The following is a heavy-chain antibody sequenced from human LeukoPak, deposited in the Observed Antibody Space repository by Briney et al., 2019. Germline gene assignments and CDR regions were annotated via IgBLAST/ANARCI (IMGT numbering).Heavy chain of an antibody. J-gene: IGHJ4*02. V-gene: IGHV4-39*01. CDR1: GGSISSSSYY. CDR2: IYYSGST. CDR3: ASLWAAAGRDY. D-gene: IGHD6-13*01. Sequence: SETLSLTCTVSGGSISSSSYYWGWIRQPPGKGLEWIGSIYYSGSTYYNPSLKSRVTISVDTSKNQFSLKLSSVTAADTAVYYCASLWAAAGRDYWGQGTLVTVSS.